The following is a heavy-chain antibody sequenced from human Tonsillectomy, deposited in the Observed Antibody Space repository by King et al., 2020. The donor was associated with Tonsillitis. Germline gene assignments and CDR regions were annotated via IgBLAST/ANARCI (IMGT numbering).Heavy chain of an antibody. Sequence: HVQLVESGGGVVQPGRSLRLSCAASGFTFSSYGMHWVRQAPGKGLEWVAVISYDGSNEYYPDSVKGRFTISRDNSKNTLYLQMSSLRAEDTDVYYCAKEDYDSTRYYFDYWGQGALVTVSS. D-gene: IGHD3-22*01. CDR3: AKEDYDSTRYYFDY. V-gene: IGHV3-30*18. CDR2: ISYDGSNE. CDR1: GFTFSSYG. J-gene: IGHJ4*02.